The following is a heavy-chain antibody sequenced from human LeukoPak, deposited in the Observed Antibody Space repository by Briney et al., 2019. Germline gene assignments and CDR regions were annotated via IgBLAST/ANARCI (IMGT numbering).Heavy chain of an antibody. CDR1: DGSMSPYY. CDR3: ARGGYYYLDV. Sequence: SETLSLTCTVSDGSMSPYYWSWLRQSPGKGLEWVAYIFYNGNTKYNPSLRSRVTISIDTSKNQFSLNLNSVTAADTAVYYCARGGYYYLDVWGKGTTVTVSS. J-gene: IGHJ6*03. V-gene: IGHV4-59*01. CDR2: IFYNGNT.